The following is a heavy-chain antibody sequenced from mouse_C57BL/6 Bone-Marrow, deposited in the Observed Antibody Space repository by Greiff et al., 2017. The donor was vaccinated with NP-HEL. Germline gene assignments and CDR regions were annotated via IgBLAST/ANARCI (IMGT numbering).Heavy chain of an antibody. D-gene: IGHD2-5*01. J-gene: IGHJ2*01. V-gene: IGHV1-54*01. CDR1: GYAFTNYL. Sequence: VQLQQSGAELVRPGTSVKVSCKASGYAFTNYLIEWVKQRPGQGLEWIGVINPGSGGTNYNEKFKGKATLTADKSSSTAYMQLSSLTSEDSAVYFCARKSNYERGYFDYWGQGTTLTVSS. CDR2: INPGSGGT. CDR3: ARKSNYERGYFDY.